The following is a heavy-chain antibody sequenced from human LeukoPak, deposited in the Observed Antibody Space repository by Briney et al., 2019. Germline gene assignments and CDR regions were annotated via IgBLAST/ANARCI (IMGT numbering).Heavy chain of an antibody. CDR1: GFTFDNYW. CDR2: INHSGST. V-gene: IGHV4-34*01. D-gene: IGHD6-13*01. J-gene: IGHJ4*02. CDR3: ARHNSSSWYFDY. Sequence: GSLRLSCAGSGFTFDNYWMTWVRQPPGKGLEWIGEINHSGSTNYNPSLKSRVTISVDTPKNQFSLKLSSVTAADTAVYYCARHNSSSWYFDYWGQGTLVTVSS.